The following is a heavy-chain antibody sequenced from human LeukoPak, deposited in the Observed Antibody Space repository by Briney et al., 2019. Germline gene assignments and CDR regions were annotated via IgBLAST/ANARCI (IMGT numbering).Heavy chain of an antibody. J-gene: IGHJ4*02. CDR1: GYTFTGYY. CDR3: ARDSVERGSGSHLIAY. D-gene: IGHD3-10*01. V-gene: IGHV1-2*02. CDR2: INPNSGGT. Sequence: ASVKVSCNASGYTFTGYYMHWVRQAPGQGLEWMGWINPNSGGTNYAQKFQGRVTMTRDTSISTAYMELSRLRSDDTAVYYCARDSVERGSGSHLIAYWGQGTLVTVSS.